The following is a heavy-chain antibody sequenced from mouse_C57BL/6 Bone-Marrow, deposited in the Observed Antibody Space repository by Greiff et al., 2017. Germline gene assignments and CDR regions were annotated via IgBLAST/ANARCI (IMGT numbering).Heavy chain of an antibody. D-gene: IGHD2-13*01. Sequence: VQLQESGAELARPGASVKLSCKASGYTFTSYGISWVKQRTGQGLEWIGEFYPRSGNTYYNEKFKGKATLTADKSSSTAYMELRSLTSEDSAVYFCASRIYYDDRGFAYWGQGTLVTVSA. J-gene: IGHJ3*01. CDR1: GYTFTSYG. CDR2: FYPRSGNT. V-gene: IGHV1-81*01. CDR3: ASRIYYDDRGFAY.